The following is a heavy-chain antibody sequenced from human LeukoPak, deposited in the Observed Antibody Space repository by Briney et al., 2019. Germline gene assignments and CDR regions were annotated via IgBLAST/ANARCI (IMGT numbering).Heavy chain of an antibody. Sequence: SETLSLTCAVYGGSFSGYYWSWIRRPPGKRLEWIGEINHSGSTNYNPSLKSRVTISVDTSKNQFSLKLSSVTAADTAVYCCARGPLTYSSGWFNWFDPWGQGTLVTVSS. V-gene: IGHV4-34*01. D-gene: IGHD6-19*01. CDR3: ARGPLTYSSGWFNWFDP. J-gene: IGHJ5*02. CDR1: GGSFSGYY. CDR2: INHSGST.